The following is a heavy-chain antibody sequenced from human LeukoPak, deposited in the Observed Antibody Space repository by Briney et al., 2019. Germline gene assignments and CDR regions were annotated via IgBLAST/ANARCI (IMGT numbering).Heavy chain of an antibody. CDR2: IRSKPYGGTT. J-gene: IGHJ4*02. D-gene: IGHD3-22*01. Sequence: AGGSLRLSCAASGFTFSDYAMSWFRQAPGKGLEWVGFIRSKPYGGTTEYATSVKGRFSISRDDSKSIAYLQMNNLKTEDTAVYFCTSNHDSSGYTPDHWGQGTLVTVSS. V-gene: IGHV3-49*03. CDR3: TSNHDSSGYTPDH. CDR1: GFTFSDYA.